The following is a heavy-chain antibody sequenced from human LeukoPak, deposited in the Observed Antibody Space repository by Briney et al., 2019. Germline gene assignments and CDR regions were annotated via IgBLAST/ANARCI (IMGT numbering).Heavy chain of an antibody. Sequence: SETLSLTCAVSGGSMRTGLYYWNWIRQPAGKGLEWIGRIYPSGNTNYNPSLESRVTISVDTAKNQFSLKLIAVTAADTALYYCARGQYDFWSGYDVNWFDPWGQGTLVTVSS. CDR2: IYPSGNT. CDR3: ARGQYDFWSGYDVNWFDP. CDR1: GGSMRTGLYY. V-gene: IGHV4-61*02. D-gene: IGHD3-3*01. J-gene: IGHJ5*02.